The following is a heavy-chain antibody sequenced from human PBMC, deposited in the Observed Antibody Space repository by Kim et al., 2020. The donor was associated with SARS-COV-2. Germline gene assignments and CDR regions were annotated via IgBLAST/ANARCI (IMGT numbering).Heavy chain of an antibody. J-gene: IGHJ6*03. V-gene: IGHV3-11*01. CDR1: GFTFSDYY. Sequence: GGSLRLSCAASGFTFSDYYMSWIRQAPGKGLEWVSYISSSGSTIYYADSVKGRFTISRDNAKNSLYLQMNSLRAEDTAVYYCATGPTCSSTSCYNHYYYMDVWGKGTTVTVSS. CDR2: ISSSGSTI. D-gene: IGHD2-2*01. CDR3: ATGPTCSSTSCYNHYYYMDV.